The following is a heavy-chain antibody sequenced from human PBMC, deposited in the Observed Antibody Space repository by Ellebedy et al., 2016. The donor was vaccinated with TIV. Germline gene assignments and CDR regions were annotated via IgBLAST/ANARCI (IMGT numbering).Heavy chain of an antibody. CDR3: ARDLLGFLGDTYGRSSFGMDG. CDR2: INAGNGNT. Sequence: AASVKVSCKASGYTFTRYAIHWVRQAPGQRLEWMGWINAGNGNTKYSQKFQGRVTITRDTSASTAYMGLSSLRSEDTAVYYCARDLLGFLGDTYGRSSFGMDGWGQGTTVTVSS. V-gene: IGHV1-3*01. CDR1: GYTFTRYA. D-gene: IGHD5-18*01. J-gene: IGHJ6*02.